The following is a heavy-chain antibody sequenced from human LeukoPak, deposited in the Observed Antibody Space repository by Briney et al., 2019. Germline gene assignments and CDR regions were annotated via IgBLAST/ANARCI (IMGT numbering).Heavy chain of an antibody. CDR1: GYTFTVYY. J-gene: IGHJ4*02. Sequence: EASVKVSCKASGYTFTVYYMHWVRQAPGQGREWMGRINPNSGGTNYAQKFQGRVTMTRDTSISTAYMELSRLRSDDTAVYYCARDRGYSYGYDPDYWGQGTLVTVSS. CDR3: ARDRGYSYGYDPDY. CDR2: INPNSGGT. D-gene: IGHD5-18*01. V-gene: IGHV1-2*06.